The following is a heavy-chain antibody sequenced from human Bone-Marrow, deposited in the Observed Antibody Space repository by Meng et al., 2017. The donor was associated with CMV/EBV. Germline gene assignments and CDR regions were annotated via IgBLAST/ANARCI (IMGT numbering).Heavy chain of an antibody. V-gene: IGHV3-11*04. D-gene: IGHD3-16*01. CDR3: AREVWLTRQDYGLDA. CDR2: ISGTDSTI. J-gene: IGHJ6*02. CDR1: GFTFSNHY. Sequence: LSLTCVASGFTFSNHYMSWIRQAPGKGLEWISDISGTDSTIYYIDSVKGRFIISRDNAKNSLYLQMNSLRAEDTAVYYCAREVWLTRQDYGLDAWGQGTTVTVS.